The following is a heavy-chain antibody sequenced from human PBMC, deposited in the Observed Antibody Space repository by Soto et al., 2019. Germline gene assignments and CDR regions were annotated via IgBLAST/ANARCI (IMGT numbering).Heavy chain of an antibody. D-gene: IGHD2-21*01. CDR3: VRSGTARLLRHSWFDT. CDR1: GFTFNNYG. CDR2: ITASSADI. V-gene: IGHV3-21*01. Sequence: DVQLVESGGGLVKPGGFLRLSCAASGFTFNNYGMNWVRQAAGKGLEWVSSITASSADIYYADSVRGRITISRDNAKNSLFLQMHSLRAEDTAVYYCVRSGTARLLRHSWFDTWGQGTLVTVSS. J-gene: IGHJ5*02.